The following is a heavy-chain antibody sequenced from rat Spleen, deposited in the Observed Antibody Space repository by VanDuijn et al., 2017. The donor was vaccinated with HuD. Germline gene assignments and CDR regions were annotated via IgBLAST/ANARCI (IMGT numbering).Heavy chain of an antibody. CDR1: GFTFSNYG. Sequence: EVQLVESDGGLVQPGRSLKLSCAASGFTFSNYGMAWVRQAPTKGLEWVATISYDGSSTYYPDSVKGRFTISRDNAKSSLYLQMNSLKSEDTATYYCARRGGGLRDYYVMDAWGQGASVTVSS. CDR2: ISYDGSST. J-gene: IGHJ4*01. D-gene: IGHD1-11*01. CDR3: ARRGGGLRDYYVMDA. V-gene: IGHV5-29*01.